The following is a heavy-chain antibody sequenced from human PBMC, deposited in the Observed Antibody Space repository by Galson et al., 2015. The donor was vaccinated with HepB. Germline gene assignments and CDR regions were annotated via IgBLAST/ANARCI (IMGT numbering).Heavy chain of an antibody. V-gene: IGHV5-51*01. CDR3: VRWSYFFEGGGYYPVDN. CDR2: IYPGDSDT. D-gene: IGHD3-3*01. J-gene: IGHJ4*02. CDR1: GFAFSNYW. Sequence: QSGAEVKKPGESLRISCKGFGFAFSNYWIGWVRQKAGKGLEWMGVIYPGDSDTIYSPSFQGHVTISADKSISTAYLQWSSLKASDSAMFYCVRWSYFFEGGGYYPVDNWGQGTLVTVSS.